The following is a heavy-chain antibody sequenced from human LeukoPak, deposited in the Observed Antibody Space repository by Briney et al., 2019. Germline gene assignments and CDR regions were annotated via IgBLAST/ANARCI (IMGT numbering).Heavy chain of an antibody. CDR2: ISSSSSTI. J-gene: IGHJ3*02. CDR1: GFTFSRYS. CDR3: ARDPLLRFLEWLSEDDAFDI. Sequence: GGSLRLSCAASGFTFSRYSMNWVRQAPGKGLEWVSYISSSSSTIYYADSVKGRFTISRDNAKNSLYLQMNSLRAEDTAVYYCARDPLLRFLEWLSEDDAFDIWGQGTMVTVSS. V-gene: IGHV3-48*01. D-gene: IGHD3-3*01.